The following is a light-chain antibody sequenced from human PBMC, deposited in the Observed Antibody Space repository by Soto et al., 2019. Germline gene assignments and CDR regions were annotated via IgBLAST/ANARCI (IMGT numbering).Light chain of an antibody. J-gene: IGLJ3*02. CDR1: SSDVGGHDY. Sequence: SVLTQVDSVSGSPGQSITISCTATSSDVGGHDYVSWYLQHPGKAPKLLIYEAFNRPSGVSDRFSGSKSGSTASLTISGLQAEDEGDYYCSSFTSTNTGVFGGGTKLTVL. CDR3: SSFTSTNTGV. CDR2: EAF. V-gene: IGLV2-14*01.